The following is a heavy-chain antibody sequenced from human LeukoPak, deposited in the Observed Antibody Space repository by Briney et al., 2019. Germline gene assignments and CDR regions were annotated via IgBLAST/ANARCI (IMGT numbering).Heavy chain of an antibody. CDR1: GYTFTSYD. CDR2: MNPNSGNT. Sequence: ASVKVSCKASGYTFTSYDINWVRQATGQGLEWMGWMNPNSGNTGYAQKFQGRVTMTRNTSISTAYMELSSLRSEDTAVYYCVLAVAGLDAFDIWGQGTMVTASS. D-gene: IGHD6-19*01. V-gene: IGHV1-8*01. J-gene: IGHJ3*02. CDR3: VLAVAGLDAFDI.